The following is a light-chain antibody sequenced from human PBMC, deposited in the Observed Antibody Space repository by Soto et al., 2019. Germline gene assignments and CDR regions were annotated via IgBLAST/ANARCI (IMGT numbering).Light chain of an antibody. V-gene: IGKV3-20*01. CDR3: QHYVSPPIT. Sequence: EIVMTQSPATLSVSPGERATLSCRASQSVSSNLAWYQQKPGQPPRLLIYGASSRATGISDRFSGSGSGTDFTLTISRLEPEDFAVYYCQHYVSPPITFGQGTRLEIK. J-gene: IGKJ5*01. CDR2: GAS. CDR1: QSVSSN.